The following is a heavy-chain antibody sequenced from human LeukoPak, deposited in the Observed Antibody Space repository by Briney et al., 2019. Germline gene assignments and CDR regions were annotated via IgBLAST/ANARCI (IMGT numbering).Heavy chain of an antibody. CDR1: GGTFSSYA. J-gene: IGHJ4*02. CDR2: IIPIFGTA. CDR3: SRDAEYCGGDC. V-gene: IGHV1-69*06. Sequence: GSSVKVSCKASGGTFSSYAISWVRQAPGQGLEWMGGIIPIFGTANYAQKFQGRVTITADKSTSTAYMELSSLRSEDTAVYYCSRDAEYCGGDCWGQGTLVTVSS. D-gene: IGHD2-21*01.